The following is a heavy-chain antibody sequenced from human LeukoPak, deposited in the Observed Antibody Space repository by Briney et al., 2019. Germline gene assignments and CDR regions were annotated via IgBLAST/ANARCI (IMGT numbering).Heavy chain of an antibody. D-gene: IGHD2-15*01. CDR2: ISWNSGSI. CDR3: AKDQDYYYYGMDV. CDR1: GFTFDDYA. Sequence: QAGGSLRLSCAASGFTFDDYAMRWVRQAPGKGLEWVPGISWNSGSIGYADSVKGRFTISRDNAKNSLYLQMNSLRAEDTALYYCAKDQDYYYYGMDVWGQGTTVTVSS. V-gene: IGHV3-9*01. J-gene: IGHJ6*02.